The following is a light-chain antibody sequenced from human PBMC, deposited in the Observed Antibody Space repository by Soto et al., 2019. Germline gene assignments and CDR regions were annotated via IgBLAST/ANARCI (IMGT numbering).Light chain of an antibody. CDR2: GAS. CDR1: QSVYNKY. J-gene: IGKJ4*01. Sequence: EIVLTQSPGSLSLSPGERATLSCSASQSVYNKYIAWYQHSPGQAPRVLIYGASTRATGNPDRFSGSASGTDFTLTITRLEPEDSALYYCQQYGSSVTFGGGKKVE. CDR3: QQYGSSVT. V-gene: IGKV3-20*01.